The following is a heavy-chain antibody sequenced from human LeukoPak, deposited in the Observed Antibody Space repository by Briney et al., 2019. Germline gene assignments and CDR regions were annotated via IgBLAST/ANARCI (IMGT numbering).Heavy chain of an antibody. CDR3: AVGSSSWYYSPYDY. V-gene: IGHV1-69*13. D-gene: IGHD6-13*01. Sequence: GASVKVSCKASGGTFSSYAISWVRQAPGQGLEWMGGIIPIFGTANYAQKFQGRVTITADESTSTAYMELSSLRAEDTAVYYCAVGSSSWYYSPYDYWGQGTLVTVSS. J-gene: IGHJ4*02. CDR1: GGTFSSYA. CDR2: IIPIFGTA.